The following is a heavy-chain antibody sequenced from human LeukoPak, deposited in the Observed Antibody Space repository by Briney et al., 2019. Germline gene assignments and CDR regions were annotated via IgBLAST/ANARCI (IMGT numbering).Heavy chain of an antibody. D-gene: IGHD5-18*01. CDR3: ARNRNGYEDY. CDR2: IYHSGST. Sequence: SETLSLTCTVSGYSISSGYYWGWIRQPPGKGLEWIGSIYHSGSTYYNPSLKSRVTISVDTSKNQFSLKLSSVTAADTAVYYCARNRNGYEDYWGQGTLVTVSS. CDR1: GYSISSGYY. J-gene: IGHJ4*02. V-gene: IGHV4-38-2*02.